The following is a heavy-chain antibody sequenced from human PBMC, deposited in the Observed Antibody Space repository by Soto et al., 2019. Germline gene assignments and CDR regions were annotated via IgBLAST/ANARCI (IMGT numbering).Heavy chain of an antibody. CDR2: TYYRSKWYN. Sequence: VQLQQSGTGLVEPSQTLSLTCAISGDSVSSNGAAWNWIGLSPSRGLEWLGRTYYRSKWYNAYAVSVKSRITVSPDTSRNQFSLQLNSVTPEDTAVYYCARALWIGSSVAYFHLWGRGTLVTVSS. V-gene: IGHV6-1*01. CDR1: GDSVSSNGAA. CDR3: ARALWIGSSVAYFHL. J-gene: IGHJ2*01. D-gene: IGHD3-3*01.